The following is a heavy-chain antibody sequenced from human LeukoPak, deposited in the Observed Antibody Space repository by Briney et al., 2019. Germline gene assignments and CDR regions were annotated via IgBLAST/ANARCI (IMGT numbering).Heavy chain of an antibody. CDR2: ISSDGRST. D-gene: IGHD4-11*01. Sequence: PGGSLTLTCLASGFTFSNHWMHWIRQAPGKGLVWISRISSDGRSTSYAPSVQGRFTVSRDNAKNTVSLQMNSLRADDTAVYYCAREESTTVAFYFDHWGQGTLVPVSS. V-gene: IGHV3-74*03. J-gene: IGHJ4*02. CDR3: AREESTTVAFYFDH. CDR1: GFTFSNHW.